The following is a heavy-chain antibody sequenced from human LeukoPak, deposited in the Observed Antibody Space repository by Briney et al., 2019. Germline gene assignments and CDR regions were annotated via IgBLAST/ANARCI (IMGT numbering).Heavy chain of an antibody. CDR3: ARAIFGVVRYYYYMDV. CDR1: GGSISSGDYY. D-gene: IGHD3-3*01. Sequence: SETLSLTCTVSGGSISSGDYYWSWIRQPPGQGLEWIGYIYYSGSTYYNPSLKSRVTISVDTSKNQFSLKLSSVTAADTAVYYCARAIFGVVRYYYYMDVWGKGTTVTVSS. V-gene: IGHV4-30-4*08. J-gene: IGHJ6*03. CDR2: IYYSGST.